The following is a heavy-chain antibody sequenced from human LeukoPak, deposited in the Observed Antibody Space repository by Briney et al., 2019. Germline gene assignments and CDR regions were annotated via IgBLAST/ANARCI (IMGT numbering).Heavy chain of an antibody. Sequence: GGSLRLSCAASGFTFSTYSMNWVRQAPGKGLEWVSYISASSSTIYYADSMKDRFTISRDNAKNSLYLQMNSLRAEDTAVYYCARDLGGHYDYVWGSYRGGYFDYWGQGTLVTVSS. CDR3: ARDLGGHYDYVWGSYRGGYFDY. V-gene: IGHV3-48*01. D-gene: IGHD3-16*01. J-gene: IGHJ4*02. CDR1: GFTFSTYS. CDR2: ISASSSTI.